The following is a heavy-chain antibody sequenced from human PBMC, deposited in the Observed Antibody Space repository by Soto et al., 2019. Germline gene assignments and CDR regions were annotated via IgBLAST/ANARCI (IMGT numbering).Heavy chain of an antibody. J-gene: IGHJ5*02. CDR3: ARGVPNPGYSSSWYENWFDP. V-gene: IGHV4-59*01. CDR1: GGSINDYY. CDR2: IYYSGST. Sequence: SSETLSLTCTVSGGSINDYYWNWIRKPPGKGLEWLGYIYYSGSTNYSPALKSRVTISVDTSKNQFSLKVTSVTAADTAVYYCARGVPNPGYSSSWYENWFDPWGQGTLVTVS. D-gene: IGHD6-13*01.